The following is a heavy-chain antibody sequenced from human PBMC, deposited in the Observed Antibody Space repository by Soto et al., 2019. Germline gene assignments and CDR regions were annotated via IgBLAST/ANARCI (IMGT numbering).Heavy chain of an antibody. J-gene: IGHJ3*02. V-gene: IGHV1-2*02. CDR1: GYTFTGYY. D-gene: IGHD6-6*01. CDR2: INPNSGGT. CDR3: ARDLAAPDAFDI. Sequence: ASVKVFCKASGYTFTGYYMHWVRQAPGQGLEWMGWINPNSGGTNYAQKFQGRVTMTRDTSISTAYMELSRLRSDDTAVYYCARDLAAPDAFDIWGQGTMVTVSS.